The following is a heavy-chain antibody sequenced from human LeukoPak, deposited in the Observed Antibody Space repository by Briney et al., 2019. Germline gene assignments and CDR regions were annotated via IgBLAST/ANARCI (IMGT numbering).Heavy chain of an antibody. V-gene: IGHV3-7*03. J-gene: IGHJ5*02. Sequence: GESLRLSCAASGFTFSSYMMTWVRQAPGKGLEWVANIKPDGGEKFYVDSVRGRFTISRDNAKNSLYLQMNSLRAEDTALYYCARDPSWLDNWFDPWGQGTLVTVSS. D-gene: IGHD6-19*01. CDR1: GFTFSSYM. CDR2: IKPDGGEK. CDR3: ARDPSWLDNWFDP.